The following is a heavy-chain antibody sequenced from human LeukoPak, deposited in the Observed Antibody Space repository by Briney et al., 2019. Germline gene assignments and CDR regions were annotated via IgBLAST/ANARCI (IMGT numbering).Heavy chain of an antibody. CDR1: GGTFSSYA. D-gene: IGHD2-15*01. CDR3: ARGLMEGYCSGGSCYSPYFDY. V-gene: IGHV1-69*05. Sequence: SVKVSCKASGGTFSSYAISWVRQAPGQGLEWMGRIIPIFGTANYAQKFQGRVTITTGESTSTAYMELSSLRSEDTAVYYCARGLMEGYCSGGSCYSPYFDYWGQGTLVTVSS. CDR2: IIPIFGTA. J-gene: IGHJ4*02.